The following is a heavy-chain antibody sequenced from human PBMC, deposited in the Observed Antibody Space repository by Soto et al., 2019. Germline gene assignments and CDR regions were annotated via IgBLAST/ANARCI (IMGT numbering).Heavy chain of an antibody. V-gene: IGHV3-23*01. CDR2: ISGSGVST. Sequence: GSLRLSCAASGFAFSSYAMSWVRQAPGKGLEWVSAISGSGVSTYYADSVKGRFTISRDNSKNTLYLQMNSLRAEDTAVYYCAKSPGMYYYDSSGYYHYDYWGQGTLVTVSS. CDR3: AKSPGMYYYDSSGYYHYDY. J-gene: IGHJ4*02. D-gene: IGHD3-22*01. CDR1: GFAFSSYA.